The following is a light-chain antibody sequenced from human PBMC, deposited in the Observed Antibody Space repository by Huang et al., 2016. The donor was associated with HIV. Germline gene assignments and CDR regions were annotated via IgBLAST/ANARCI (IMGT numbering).Light chain of an antibody. CDR1: QVISNS. Sequence: DIQMTQSPSALSASIGDRVTITCRASQVISNSLAWYQQKPGKVPKLLISGASTLQSGVPSRFSGGGSGTDFTLTIFSLQPEDVATYYCQKYDSVPFTFGPGTKLEI. CDR2: GAS. V-gene: IGKV1-27*01. CDR3: QKYDSVPFT. J-gene: IGKJ3*01.